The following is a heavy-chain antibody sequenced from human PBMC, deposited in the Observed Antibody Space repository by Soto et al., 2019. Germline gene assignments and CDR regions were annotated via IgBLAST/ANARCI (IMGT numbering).Heavy chain of an antibody. CDR3: AKSGGYSSGFDY. J-gene: IGHJ4*02. Sequence: GGSLRLSCAASGFTFSSYGMHWVRQAPGKGVEWVAVISYDGSNKYYADSVKGRFTISRDNSKNTLYLQMNSLRAEDTAVYYCAKSGGYSSGFDYWGQGTLVTVSS. V-gene: IGHV3-30*18. CDR2: ISYDGSNK. D-gene: IGHD5-18*01. CDR1: GFTFSSYG.